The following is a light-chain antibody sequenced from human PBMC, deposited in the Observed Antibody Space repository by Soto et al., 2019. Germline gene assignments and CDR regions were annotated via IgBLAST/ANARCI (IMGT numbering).Light chain of an antibody. CDR2: DVS. CDR3: QQFNSYPIT. Sequence: AIQLTQSPSSLSASVGDRVTITCRASQDIRGALAWYQQKPGKAPKILIYDVSTLESGVPSRFSGSSSGTDFTLTISSLQPVDVATYYCQQFNSYPITFGQGTRLKIK. CDR1: QDIRGA. V-gene: IGKV1-13*02. J-gene: IGKJ5*01.